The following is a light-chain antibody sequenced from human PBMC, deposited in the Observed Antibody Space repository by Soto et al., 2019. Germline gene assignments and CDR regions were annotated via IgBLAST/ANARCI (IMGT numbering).Light chain of an antibody. CDR2: GAS. V-gene: IGKV3-20*01. CDR3: QQYDESPLT. J-gene: IGKJ4*01. Sequence: ETVLTQSPGTVSLSPGESATLSCRASQSIGKSYLAWFQHKPGQAPRLLIYGASTRATGIPDRFRGSGSGTDFTLTVSRLESADFAVYYCQQYDESPLTFGGGTKVEIK. CDR1: QSIGKSY.